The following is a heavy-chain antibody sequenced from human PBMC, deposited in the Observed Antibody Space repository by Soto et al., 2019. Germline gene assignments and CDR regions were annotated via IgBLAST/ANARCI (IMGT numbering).Heavy chain of an antibody. D-gene: IGHD3-9*01. CDR1: GFTFSSYG. CDR3: AKGAYYGILTGYYSAMAFDI. CDR2: ISYDGSNK. V-gene: IGHV3-30*18. J-gene: IGHJ3*02. Sequence: QVQLVESGGGVVQPGRSLRLSCAASGFTFSSYGMHWVRQAPGKGLEWVAVISYDGSNKYYADSVKGRFTISRDNSKIMLYLEMNSMRGEEKAVYYCAKGAYYGILTGYYSAMAFDIWGQGTMVTVSS.